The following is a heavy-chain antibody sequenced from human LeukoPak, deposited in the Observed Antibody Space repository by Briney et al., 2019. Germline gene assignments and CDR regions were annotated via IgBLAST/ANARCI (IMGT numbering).Heavy chain of an antibody. CDR1: GFTFSSYS. Sequence: PGGSLRLSCAASGFTFSSYSMNWVRQAPGKGLEWVANIKQDGSEKYYVDSVKGRFTISRDNAKNSLYLQMNSLRAEDTAVYYCARGVYPGRGFDYWGQGTLVTVSS. CDR2: IKQDGSEK. CDR3: ARGVYPGRGFDY. D-gene: IGHD3-10*01. V-gene: IGHV3-7*01. J-gene: IGHJ4*02.